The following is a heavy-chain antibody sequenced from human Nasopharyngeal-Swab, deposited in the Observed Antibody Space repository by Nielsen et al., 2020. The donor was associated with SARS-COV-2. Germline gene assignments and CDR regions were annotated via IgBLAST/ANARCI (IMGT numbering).Heavy chain of an antibody. J-gene: IGHJ6*02. CDR2: IYYSGST. CDR3: ARRVARAPRHEGDYYYGMDV. V-gene: IGHV4-39*01. Sequence: WIRQPPGKGLEWIGSIYYSGSTYYNPSLPLLFPISVDTSKNQFSLNLSSVTAADTAVYYCARRVARAPRHEGDYYYGMDVWGQGTTVTVSS. D-gene: IGHD3-16*01.